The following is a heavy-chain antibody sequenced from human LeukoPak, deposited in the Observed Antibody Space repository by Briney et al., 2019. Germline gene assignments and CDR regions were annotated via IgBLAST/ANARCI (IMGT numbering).Heavy chain of an antibody. V-gene: IGHV3-53*01. J-gene: IGHJ4*02. Sequence: PGGSLRLSCAASGFTVSSNYMSWVRQAPGKGLEWVSVIYSGGSTYYADSVKGRFTISRDNSKNTLYLQMNSLRAEDTAVYYCARDLRGYSYGGFDYWGQGTLDTVSS. CDR1: GFTVSSNY. CDR3: ARDLRGYSYGGFDY. CDR2: IYSGGST. D-gene: IGHD5-18*01.